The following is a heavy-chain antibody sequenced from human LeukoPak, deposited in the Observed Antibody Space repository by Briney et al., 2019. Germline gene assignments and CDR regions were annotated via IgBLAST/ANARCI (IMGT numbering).Heavy chain of an antibody. J-gene: IGHJ4*02. CDR3: ARENYYDSSGYS. V-gene: IGHV4-30-4*01. CDR2: IYYSGST. CDR1: GGSISSGDYY. D-gene: IGHD3-22*01. Sequence: SETLSLTCTVSGGSISSGDYYWSWIRQPPGKGLEWIGYIYYSGSTYYNPSLKSRVTISVDTSKNHFSLKLSSVTAADTAVYYCARENYYDSSGYSWGQGTLVTVSS.